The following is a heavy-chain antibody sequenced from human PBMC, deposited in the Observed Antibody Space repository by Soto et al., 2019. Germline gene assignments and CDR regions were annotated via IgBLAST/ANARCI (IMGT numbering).Heavy chain of an antibody. CDR3: VTSDISY. J-gene: IGHJ4*02. CDR1: GFTFSRYW. CDR2: IKHDGREK. Sequence: GGSLRLSCAASGFTFSRYWMTWVRQAPGKGLEWVANIKHDGREKYYVDSVKGRFTISRDNANNSLYLQMNSLRDEDTAIYYCVTSDISYWGQVSLVTVSS. V-gene: IGHV3-7*05.